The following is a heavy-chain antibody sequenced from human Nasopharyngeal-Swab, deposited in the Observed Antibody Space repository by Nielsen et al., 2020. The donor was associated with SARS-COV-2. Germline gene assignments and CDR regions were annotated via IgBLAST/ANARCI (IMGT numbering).Heavy chain of an antibody. Sequence: WVRQAPGQGLAWMGIINTTGGSTSYAQKFQGRVTMTRDTSTSTVYMELSSLRSDDTAVYYCARSGRITIFGVFMNYYYYMDVWGKGTTVTVSS. CDR3: ARSGRITIFGVFMNYYYYMDV. CDR2: INTTGGST. D-gene: IGHD3-3*01. V-gene: IGHV1-46*01. J-gene: IGHJ6*03.